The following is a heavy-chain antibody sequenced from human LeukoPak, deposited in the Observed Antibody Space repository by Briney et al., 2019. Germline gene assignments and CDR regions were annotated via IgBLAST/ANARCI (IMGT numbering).Heavy chain of an antibody. CDR2: INLRGST. Sequence: SETLSLTCAVYGGSFNDYYWNWIRQPPGKGLEWLGEINLRGSTTYNPSLKSRVTISLDESKNQFSLKLSSVTAADTAVYFCVRGARYLCASWYRSVYYYMDVWGKGTTVTVSS. V-gene: IGHV4-34*01. CDR1: GGSFNDYY. CDR3: VRGARYLCASWYRSVYYYMDV. J-gene: IGHJ6*03. D-gene: IGHD6-13*01.